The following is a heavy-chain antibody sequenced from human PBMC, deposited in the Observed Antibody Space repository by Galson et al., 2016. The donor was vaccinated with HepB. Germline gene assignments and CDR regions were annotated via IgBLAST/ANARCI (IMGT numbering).Heavy chain of an antibody. CDR1: GYAFTKFY. J-gene: IGHJ4*02. CDR3: ARSYYSKYFDY. D-gene: IGHD3-22*01. Sequence: SVKVSCKASGYAFTKFYIHWVRQAPGQGLEWMGIINTTAGSTTYEQKFQGRVSMTRDTSTSTVYMELNSLTSEDTAVYFCARSYYSKYFDYWGQGTLVTASA. CDR2: INTTAGST. V-gene: IGHV1-46*01.